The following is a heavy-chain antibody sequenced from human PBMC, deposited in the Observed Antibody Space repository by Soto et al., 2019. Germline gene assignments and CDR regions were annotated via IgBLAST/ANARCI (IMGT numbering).Heavy chain of an antibody. J-gene: IGHJ5*01. CDR3: ARDLLVFDSSGFHF. Sequence: QVPLQESGPGLVQASQTLSLNCTVSGDPIGSGDFYWTWIRQTPGRGLEWIGNIYHSGTTSYNPSLGSRISISIDTSKNVFSLSLASVTVAATAVYVCARDLLVFDSSGFHFWGRGILVSVAS. CDR1: GDPIGSGDFY. D-gene: IGHD3-22*01. V-gene: IGHV4-30-4*01. CDR2: IYHSGTT.